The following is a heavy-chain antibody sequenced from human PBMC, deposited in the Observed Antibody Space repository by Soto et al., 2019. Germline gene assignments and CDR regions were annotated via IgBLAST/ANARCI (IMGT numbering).Heavy chain of an antibody. Sequence: LRLSCAASGFNFSDHYMNWIRQAPGKGLEWVSYISGSSRYTNFADSVKGRFTISRDNAKNSLYLQMNSLRAEDTAVYYCARHTSGWHYYDYWGQGTPVTVSS. V-gene: IGHV3-11*06. D-gene: IGHD6-19*01. J-gene: IGHJ4*02. CDR3: ARHTSGWHYYDY. CDR2: ISGSSRYT. CDR1: GFNFSDHY.